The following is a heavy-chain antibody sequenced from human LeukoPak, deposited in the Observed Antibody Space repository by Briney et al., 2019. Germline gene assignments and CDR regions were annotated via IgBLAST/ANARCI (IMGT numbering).Heavy chain of an antibody. V-gene: IGHV3-23*01. CDR2: MSGSGSSR. CDR3: ARDGRNYYDSSGCYPYYFDY. J-gene: IGHJ4*02. Sequence: GGSLRLSCAASGFTLSNYAMSWVRQAPGQGLEWVSSMSGSGSSRYHADSVKGRFTISRDNSKNTLYLQMNSLRAEDTAVYYCARDGRNYYDSSGCYPYYFDYWGQGTLVTVSS. D-gene: IGHD3-22*01. CDR1: GFTLSNYA.